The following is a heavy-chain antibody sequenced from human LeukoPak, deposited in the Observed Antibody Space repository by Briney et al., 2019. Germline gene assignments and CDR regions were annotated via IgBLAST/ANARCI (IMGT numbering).Heavy chain of an antibody. Sequence: SGTLSLTCTVSDGSISNHYWSWVRQPPGKGLEWIAYIYYSGSTNYNPSLKSRVTISLDTSRNRFSLAVSSVTAADTAVYYCAREVRDVGGKFGYFDSWGQGTLVTVSS. D-gene: IGHD4-23*01. CDR2: IYYSGST. CDR1: DGSISNHY. J-gene: IGHJ4*02. CDR3: AREVRDVGGKFGYFDS. V-gene: IGHV4-59*11.